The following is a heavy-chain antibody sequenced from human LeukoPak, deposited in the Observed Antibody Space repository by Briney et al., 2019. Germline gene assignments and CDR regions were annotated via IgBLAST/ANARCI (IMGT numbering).Heavy chain of an antibody. J-gene: IGHJ6*02. CDR1: VDSITIYY. Sequence: PETLCLSSAVSVDSITIYYWSWVRQPPRQGLEWIGYIYYSGSTTYNPSLKSRVTTSVDMSKNQFSLKLSSVTAADTAVYYCARDRTYDYGDNRYYYGMDVWGQGTTVTVSS. V-gene: IGHV4-59*01. D-gene: IGHD4-17*01. CDR3: ARDRTYDYGDNRYYYGMDV. CDR2: IYYSGST.